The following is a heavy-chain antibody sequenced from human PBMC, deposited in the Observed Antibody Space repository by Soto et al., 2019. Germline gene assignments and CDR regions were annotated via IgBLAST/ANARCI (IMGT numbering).Heavy chain of an antibody. CDR2: IFYSGST. V-gene: IGHV4-39*01. Sequence: QLQLQESGPGLVKPSETLSLTCTVSGDSISSSTYFWGWVRQPPGKGLEWIGSIFYSGSTFYNPPLKSRVTISIDTSKNPVDLKLNSVTAAHTAVFYCARHLGEGYLHYWGQGPLVTVSS. J-gene: IGHJ4*02. CDR1: GDSISSSTYF. CDR3: ARHLGEGYLHY.